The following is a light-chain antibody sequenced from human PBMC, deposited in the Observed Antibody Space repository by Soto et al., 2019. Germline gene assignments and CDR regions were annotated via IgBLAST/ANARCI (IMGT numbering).Light chain of an antibody. CDR1: QGMSTY. V-gene: IGKV1-9*01. Sequence: DILLTQSPSFLSASVEDTVTITCRASQGMSTYLAWYQQKPGKVPKLLIRSASTLQSGVPPRFSGGGSGTEFTLTISTLQPDDSGIYYCQQLNGYQLAFGGGTNVEIK. J-gene: IGKJ4*01. CDR3: QQLNGYQLA. CDR2: SAS.